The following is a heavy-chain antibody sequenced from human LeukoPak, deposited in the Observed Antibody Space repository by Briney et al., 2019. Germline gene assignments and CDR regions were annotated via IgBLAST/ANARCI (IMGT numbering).Heavy chain of an antibody. D-gene: IGHD1-26*01. CDR1: GFTVSSNY. V-gene: IGHV3-53*01. CDR2: IYSGGST. Sequence: GGSLGLSWAASGFTVSSNYMSWVGQPPGKGLEWVSVIYSGGSTYHADSVKGRFTISRDNSKNTLYLQVNSLRAEDTAVYYCAREVVVVGAAGGGFDCWGQGTLVTVSS. CDR3: AREVVVVGAAGGGFDC. J-gene: IGHJ4*02.